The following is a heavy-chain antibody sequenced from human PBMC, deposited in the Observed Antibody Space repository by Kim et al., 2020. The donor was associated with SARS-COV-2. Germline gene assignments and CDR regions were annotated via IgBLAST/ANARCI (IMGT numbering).Heavy chain of an antibody. CDR2: ISWNSGSI. V-gene: IGHV3-9*01. Sequence: GGSLRLSCAASGFTFDDYAMHWVRQAPGKGLEWVSGISWNSGSIGYADSVKGRFTISRDNAKNSLYLQMNSLRAEDTALYYCAKDLDCSSTSCYSDYYYYGMDVWGQGTTVTVSS. J-gene: IGHJ6*02. CDR1: GFTFDDYA. CDR3: AKDLDCSSTSCYSDYYYYGMDV. D-gene: IGHD2-2*01.